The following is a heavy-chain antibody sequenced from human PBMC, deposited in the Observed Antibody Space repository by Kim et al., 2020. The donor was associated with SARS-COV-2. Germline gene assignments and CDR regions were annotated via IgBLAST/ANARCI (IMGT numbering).Heavy chain of an antibody. J-gene: IGHJ6*03. CDR2: IKSKLDGGTA. Sequence: GGSLRLSCAASGFTFTNAWMSWVRQAPGKGLEWVGHIKSKLDGGTADYAAPVKGRFTISRDDSENTLYLQMNSLKTEDSAVYFCTTLSRPWYYMDVWGGGTTVTVSS. CDR3: TTLSRPWYYMDV. V-gene: IGHV3-15*01. CDR1: GFTFTNAW.